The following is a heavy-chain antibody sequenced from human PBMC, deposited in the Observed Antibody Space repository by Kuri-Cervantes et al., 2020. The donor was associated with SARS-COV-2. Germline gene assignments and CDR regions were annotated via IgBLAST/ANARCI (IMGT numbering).Heavy chain of an antibody. D-gene: IGHD3-22*01. J-gene: IGHJ6*03. V-gene: IGHV4-39*01. Sequence: GSLRLSCTVSSGSISNGDYYWGWIRQPPGKGLEWIGSIFRSGITYYNPSLKSRVTMSVDTTKNQFSLKLSSVTAADTAVYYCARIDYHTSGYYYYYYYMDVWGKGTTVTVSS. CDR1: SGSISNGDYY. CDR2: IFRSGIT. CDR3: ARIDYHTSGYYYYYYYMDV.